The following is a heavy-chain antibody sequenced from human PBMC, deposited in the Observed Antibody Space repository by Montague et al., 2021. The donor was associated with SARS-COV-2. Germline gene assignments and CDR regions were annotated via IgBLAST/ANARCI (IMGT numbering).Heavy chain of an antibody. J-gene: IGHJ1*01. CDR3: ARDGDYGGTWYSFLQN. Sequence: CAISGDSVSSDTAAWHWIRQSPSRGLEWPGRTFYRSQWHTDSAASVRSRISFSGDISKNQFSLHLNSGTPEDTAIYYCARDGDYGGTWYSFLQNWGQGTLVIVSS. D-gene: IGHD4-17*01. V-gene: IGHV6-1*01. CDR2: TFYRSQWHT. CDR1: GDSVSSDTAA.